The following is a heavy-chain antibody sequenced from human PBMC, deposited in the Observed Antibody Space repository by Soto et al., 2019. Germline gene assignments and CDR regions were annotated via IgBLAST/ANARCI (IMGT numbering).Heavy chain of an antibody. CDR3: VRGDGDRYDGNGYLGRH. CDR1: GGSISSSSYY. Sequence: SSETLSLTCTVSGGSISSSSYYWGWIRQPPGKGLEWIGSIYYRGSTYYNPSLKSRVTISRDNAKNTFYMEMNSARVEDTAVYYCVRGDGDRYDGNGYLGRHWGQGSLVTVSS. V-gene: IGHV4-39*01. CDR2: IYYRGST. J-gene: IGHJ4*02. D-gene: IGHD3-22*01.